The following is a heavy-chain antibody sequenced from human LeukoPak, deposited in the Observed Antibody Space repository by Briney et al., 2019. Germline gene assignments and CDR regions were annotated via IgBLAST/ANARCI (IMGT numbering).Heavy chain of an antibody. Sequence: VASVKLSCTASGGTFSSYAISWVRQAPGQGLEWMGGIIPIFGTANYAQKFQGRVTITADESTSTAYMELSSLRSEDTAVYYCARGVYGSSGFSFDYWGQGTLVTVSS. CDR2: IIPIFGTA. V-gene: IGHV1-69*13. J-gene: IGHJ4*02. CDR3: ARGVYGSSGFSFDY. CDR1: GGTFSSYA. D-gene: IGHD6-19*01.